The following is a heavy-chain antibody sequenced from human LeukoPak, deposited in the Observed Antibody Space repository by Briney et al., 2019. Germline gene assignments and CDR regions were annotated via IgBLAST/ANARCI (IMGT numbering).Heavy chain of an antibody. J-gene: IGHJ5*02. CDR2: IYTSGST. Sequence: NPSETLSLTCTVSGGSISSYYWSWIRQPAGKGLEWIGRIYTSGSTNYNPSLKSRVTMSVDTSKNQFSLKLSSVTAADTAVYYCARGNFWSGYYSGGWFDPWGQGTLVTVSS. CDR3: ARGNFWSGYYSGGWFDP. CDR1: GGSISSYY. V-gene: IGHV4-4*07. D-gene: IGHD3-3*01.